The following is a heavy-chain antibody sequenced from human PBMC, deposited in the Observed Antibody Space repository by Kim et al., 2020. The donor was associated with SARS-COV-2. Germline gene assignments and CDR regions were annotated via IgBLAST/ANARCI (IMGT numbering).Heavy chain of an antibody. J-gene: IGHJ4*02. V-gene: IGHV3-33*06. CDR2: IWDDGSNT. CDR1: GFTFSSYG. Sequence: GGSLRLSCAASGFTFSSYGMHWVRQAPGKGLEWVAVIWDDGSNTYYADSVKGRFTISRDNSKNTLYLQMNSLRAEDTAVYYCAKAPKTSVTKKSAFRYCFDYWGQGTLVTVSS. CDR3: AKAPKTSVTKKSAFRYCFDY. D-gene: IGHD4-17*01.